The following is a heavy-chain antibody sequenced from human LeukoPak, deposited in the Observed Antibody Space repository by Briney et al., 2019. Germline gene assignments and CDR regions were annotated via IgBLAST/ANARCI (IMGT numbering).Heavy chain of an antibody. CDR1: GYTFTNYW. V-gene: IGHV5-51*01. CDR2: IYPGDSDT. D-gene: IGHD3-9*01. CDR3: ARQGKAYDILTGRGWFDP. J-gene: IGHJ5*02. Sequence: GESLKISCKGSGYTFTNYWIAWVRQLPGEGLEWMGIIYPGDSDTIYSPSFQGQVTFSADKSISTAYLQWSSLKASDTATYYCARQGKAYDILTGRGWFDPWGQGTLVTVSS.